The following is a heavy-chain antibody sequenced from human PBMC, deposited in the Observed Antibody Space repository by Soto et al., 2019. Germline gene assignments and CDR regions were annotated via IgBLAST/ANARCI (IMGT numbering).Heavy chain of an antibody. CDR2: ISGNDGKT. Sequence: ASVKVSCKASGYRFTSHGISWVRQAPGQGLEWMGWISGNDGKTKYARKFQGRVTMTTDTSTSTAYMEMNSLGHDDTAVYYCARDFYPLAYYFDYWGQGTLVTVSS. V-gene: IGHV1-18*01. CDR3: ARDFYPLAYYFDY. CDR1: GYRFTSHG. J-gene: IGHJ4*02.